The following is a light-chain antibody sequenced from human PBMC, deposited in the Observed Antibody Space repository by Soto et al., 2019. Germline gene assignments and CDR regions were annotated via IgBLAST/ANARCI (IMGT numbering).Light chain of an antibody. J-gene: IGKJ1*01. CDR2: GAS. V-gene: IGKV3-15*01. CDR1: QSVSSN. Sequence: EILMTQSPATLSVSPGERATLSCRASQSVSSNLAWYQQKPGQAPRLLIYGASTRATGIPARFSGSGSGTEFTLTISSLQSEDFAVYYCQQYNNWPPFGQGTKVDI. CDR3: QQYNNWPP.